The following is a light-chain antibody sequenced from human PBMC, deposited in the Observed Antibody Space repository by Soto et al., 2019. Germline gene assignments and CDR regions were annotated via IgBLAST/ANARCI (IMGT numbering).Light chain of an antibody. Sequence: IVMTQSPATPSVSPGERATLSCRAGKTIYSNVAWYQQRPGQAPRLLIYRASTRATGVPARFSGSGSGTEFTLTISSLQSEDFALYYCQQYQNLWTFGQGTKVDIK. J-gene: IGKJ1*01. V-gene: IGKV3-15*01. CDR3: QQYQNLWT. CDR2: RAS. CDR1: KTIYSN.